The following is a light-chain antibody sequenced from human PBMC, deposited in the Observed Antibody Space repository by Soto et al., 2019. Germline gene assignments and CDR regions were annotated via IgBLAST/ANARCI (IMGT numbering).Light chain of an antibody. CDR3: SSYAGSNTVV. CDR1: SSDVGTYNC. V-gene: IGLV2-8*01. J-gene: IGLJ2*01. Sequence: QSALTQPPSASGSPGQSVTISCTGTSSDVGTYNCVSWYQQHPGKAPKLMIYEVSKRPSGVPDRFSGSKSDNTASLTVSGLQAEDEADDYCSSYAGSNTVVFGGGTKLTVL. CDR2: EVS.